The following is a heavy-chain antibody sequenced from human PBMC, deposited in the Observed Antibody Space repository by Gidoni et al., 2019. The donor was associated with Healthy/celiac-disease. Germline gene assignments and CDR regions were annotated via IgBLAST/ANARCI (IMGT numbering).Heavy chain of an antibody. D-gene: IGHD6-13*01. CDR2: INHSGST. J-gene: IGHJ6*02. CDR1: GGSFSGYY. Sequence: QVQLQQWCAGLLKPSETLSLTCAVYGGSFSGYYWSWLRQPPGKGLEGIGEINHSGSTNYSPALKSRVTISVDTAKSQFSLKLSSVTAADTAVYYCARGNSSSWYGIMLGSYGMDVWGQGTTVTVSS. CDR3: ARGNSSSWYGIMLGSYGMDV. V-gene: IGHV4-34*01.